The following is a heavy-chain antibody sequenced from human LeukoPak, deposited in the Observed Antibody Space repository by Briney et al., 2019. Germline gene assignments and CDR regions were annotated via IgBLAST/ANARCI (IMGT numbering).Heavy chain of an antibody. CDR3: ARDRYSSGWYDLDY. CDR2: ISSSGSTI. V-gene: IGHV3-11*01. Sequence: GGPLRLSCAASGFTFSDYYMSWIRQAPGKGPEWVSYISSSGSTIYYADSVKGRFTISRDNAKNSLYLQMNSLRAEDTAVYYCARDRYSSGWYDLDYWGQGTLVTVSS. CDR1: GFTFSDYY. D-gene: IGHD6-19*01. J-gene: IGHJ4*02.